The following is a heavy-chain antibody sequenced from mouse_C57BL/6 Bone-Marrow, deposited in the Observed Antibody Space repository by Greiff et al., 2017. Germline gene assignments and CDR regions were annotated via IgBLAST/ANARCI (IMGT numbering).Heavy chain of an antibody. V-gene: IGHV5-6*01. CDR2: ISSGGSYT. J-gene: IGHJ3*01. D-gene: IGHD2-12*01. Sequence: EVNVVESGGDLVKPGGSLKLSCAASGFTFSSYGMSWVRQTPDKRLEWVATISSGGSYTSYPDSVKGRFTISRDNAKNTLYLQMSSLKSEDTAMYYCARPRYDGFAYWGQGTLVTVSA. CDR1: GFTFSSYG. CDR3: ARPRYDGFAY.